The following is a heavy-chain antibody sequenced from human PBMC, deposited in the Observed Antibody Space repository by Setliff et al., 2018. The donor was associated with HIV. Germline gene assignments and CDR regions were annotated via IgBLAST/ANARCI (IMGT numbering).Heavy chain of an antibody. V-gene: IGHV5-10-1*01. J-gene: IGHJ6*03. CDR3: ARLLRRPHDFFYMDV. CDR1: GYTFANYW. CDR2: LDPRDSYT. D-gene: IGHD2-15*01. Sequence: ESLKISCKGSGYTFANYWISWVRQMPGKGLEWMGRLDPRDSYTDYSPSFQGHVTISGDKSSCTAHLQWSSLRASDTATYYCARLLRRPHDFFYMDVWGKGTTVTVSS.